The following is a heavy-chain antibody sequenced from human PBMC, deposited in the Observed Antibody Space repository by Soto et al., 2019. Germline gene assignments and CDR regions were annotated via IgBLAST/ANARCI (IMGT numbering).Heavy chain of an antibody. V-gene: IGHV3-9*01. CDR2: ISWNSGRI. Sequence: LRLSCGASGFTFDDYGMHWVRQAPGKGLEWVSSISWNSGRIGYADSVKGRFTISRDNVKNSLYLQMNSLRAEDTALYYCARSGEFSASDYFGFWGQGTLVTVSS. CDR3: ARSGEFSASDYFGF. J-gene: IGHJ4*02. CDR1: GFTFDDYG. D-gene: IGHD3-10*01.